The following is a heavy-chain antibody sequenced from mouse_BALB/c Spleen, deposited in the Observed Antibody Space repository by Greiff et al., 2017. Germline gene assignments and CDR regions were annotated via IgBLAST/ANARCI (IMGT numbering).Heavy chain of an antibody. V-gene: IGHV5-12-1*01. D-gene: IGHD4-1*01. J-gene: IGHJ2*01. CDR2: ISSGGGST. Sequence: EVKVEESGGGLVKPGGSLKLSCAASGFAFSSYDMSWVRQTPEKRLEWVAYISSGGGSTYYPDTVKGRFTISRDNAKNTLYLQMSSLKSEDTAMYYCASLPNWDYFDYWGQGTTLTVSS. CDR3: ASLPNWDYFDY. CDR1: GFAFSSYD.